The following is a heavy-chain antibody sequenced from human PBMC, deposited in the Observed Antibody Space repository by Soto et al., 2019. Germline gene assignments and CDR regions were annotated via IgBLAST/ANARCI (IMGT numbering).Heavy chain of an antibody. CDR3: ARVVRYYDSSGYYFDY. J-gene: IGHJ4*02. CDR2: IIPIFGTA. D-gene: IGHD3-22*01. CDR1: GYTFTGYY. Sequence: SVKVSCKASGYTFTGYYMHWVRQAPGQGLEWMGGIIPIFGTANYAQKFQGRVTITADESTSTAYMELSSLRSEDTAVYYCARVVRYYDSSGYYFDYWGQGPLVTVSS. V-gene: IGHV1-69*13.